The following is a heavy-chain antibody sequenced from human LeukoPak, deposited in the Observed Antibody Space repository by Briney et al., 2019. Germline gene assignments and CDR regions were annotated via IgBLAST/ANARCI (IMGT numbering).Heavy chain of an antibody. CDR3: TRGESSGYYFEN. J-gene: IGHJ1*01. Sequence: SETLSLTCAVSGGSISSSNWWSWVRQPPGKGLEWIGEIYHSGSTNYNPSLKSRVIISVDKSKNQFSLKLSSVTAADTAIYYCTRGESSGYYFENWGQGTLVTVSS. CDR2: IYHSGST. CDR1: GGSISSSNW. D-gene: IGHD3-22*01. V-gene: IGHV4-4*02.